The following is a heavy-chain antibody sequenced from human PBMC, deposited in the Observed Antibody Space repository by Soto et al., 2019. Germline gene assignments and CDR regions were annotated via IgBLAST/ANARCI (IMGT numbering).Heavy chain of an antibody. CDR2: FYYTGNT. D-gene: IGHD2-8*02. Sequence: XTLSLPCTVSGASVSSGSYYWSWIRQPPGKGLEWIGYFYYTGNTKYNPSLESRVTTSADTSKNQFSMNLTSVTAADTAVYYCARISYWVKDYWGQGALGTVSS. J-gene: IGHJ4*02. CDR3: ARISYWVKDY. CDR1: GASVSSGSYY. V-gene: IGHV4-61*01.